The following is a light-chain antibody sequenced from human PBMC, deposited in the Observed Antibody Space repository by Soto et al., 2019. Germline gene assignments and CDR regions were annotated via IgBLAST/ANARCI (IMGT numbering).Light chain of an antibody. J-gene: IGKJ2*01. CDR3: QHFNSYRYT. CDR1: QGISRF. Sequence: DIQLTQSPSFLSASVGDRVTSTCRASQGISRFLDWYQQKPGKAPKLLIYAASTLQSGVPSRFSGSESGTEFTLTISSLGPEDFATSFCQHFNSYRYTCGQGTMLEIK. CDR2: AAS. V-gene: IGKV1-9*01.